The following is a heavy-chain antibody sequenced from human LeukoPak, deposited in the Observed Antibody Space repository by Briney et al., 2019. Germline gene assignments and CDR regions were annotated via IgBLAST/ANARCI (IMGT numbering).Heavy chain of an antibody. Sequence: PGESLKISCKGSGYSFTSYWIGWVRQMPGKGLEWMGIIYPGDSDTRYSPSFQGQVTISADKSINTAYLQWSSLKASDTAMYYCAIRGPDTAMVTSGDYWGQGTLVTVSS. J-gene: IGHJ4*02. V-gene: IGHV5-51*01. CDR3: AIRGPDTAMVTSGDY. D-gene: IGHD5-18*01. CDR2: IYPGDSDT. CDR1: GYSFTSYW.